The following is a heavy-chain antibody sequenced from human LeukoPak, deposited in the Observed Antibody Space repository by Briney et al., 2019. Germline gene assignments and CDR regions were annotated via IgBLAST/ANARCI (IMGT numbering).Heavy chain of an antibody. V-gene: IGHV4-39*07. D-gene: IGHD1-20*01. J-gene: IGHJ4*02. CDR2: IYYSGST. CDR3: ARDGGGITGSHFDY. Sequence: SETLSLTCTVSGGSISSSSYYWGWIRQPPGKGLEWIGSIYYSGSTYYNPSLKSRVTISVDTSKNQFSLKLSSVTAADTAVYYCARDGGGITGSHFDYWGQGTLVTVSS. CDR1: GGSISSSSYY.